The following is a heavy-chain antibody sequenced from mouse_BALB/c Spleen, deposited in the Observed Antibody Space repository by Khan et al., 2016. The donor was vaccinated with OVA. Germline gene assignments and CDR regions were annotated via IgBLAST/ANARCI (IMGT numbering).Heavy chain of an antibody. CDR2: ISYSGIN. V-gene: IGHV3-2*02. Sequence: EVQLQESGPGLVKPSQSLSLTCTVTGYSITRNYAWNWIRQFPGNKLEWMGYISYSGINTYNPSLKSRVSITRDTSKNQFFLQLNSVTTEDTATXYCARGNYYGYALDYWGQGTSVTVSS. D-gene: IGHD1-1*01. J-gene: IGHJ4*01. CDR3: ARGNYYGYALDY. CDR1: GYSITRNYA.